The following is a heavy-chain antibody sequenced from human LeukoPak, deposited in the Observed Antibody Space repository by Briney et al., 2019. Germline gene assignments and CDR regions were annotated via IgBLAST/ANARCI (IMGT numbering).Heavy chain of an antibody. CDR2: ISSSSTYI. CDR3: ARLGIDYVWESYPPGGDYFDY. D-gene: IGHD3-16*02. Sequence: GGSLRLSCAASGFTFSSYSMNWVRQAPGMGLEWVSFISSSSTYIYYADSVKGRFTISRDNAKNSVYLQMNSLRAEDTAVYYCARLGIDYVWESYPPGGDYFDYWGQGTLVTVSS. V-gene: IGHV3-21*01. J-gene: IGHJ4*02. CDR1: GFTFSSYS.